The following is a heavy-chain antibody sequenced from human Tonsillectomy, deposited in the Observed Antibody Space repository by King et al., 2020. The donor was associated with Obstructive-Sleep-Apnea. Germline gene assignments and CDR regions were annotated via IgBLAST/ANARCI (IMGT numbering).Heavy chain of an antibody. CDR2: ISISSSNI. D-gene: IGHD5-18*01. CDR1: GFTFSSYS. Sequence: VQLVESGGGLVQPGGSLRLACAASGFTFSSYSMKWGRLAPGKGLEWVSYISISSSNIYYAESVKGRFTISRDNAKNSLYLQMNSLRAEETAVYYCANTAMARFDYWGQGTLVTVSS. V-gene: IGHV3-48*04. CDR3: ANTAMARFDY. J-gene: IGHJ4*02.